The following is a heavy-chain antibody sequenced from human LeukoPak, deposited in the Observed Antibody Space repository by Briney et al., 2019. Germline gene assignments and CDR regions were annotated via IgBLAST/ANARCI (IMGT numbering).Heavy chain of an antibody. J-gene: IGHJ4*02. V-gene: IGHV3-64*01. CDR1: GFTFSSYA. CDR3: ARREGANFDC. CDR2: ISSNGDNT. Sequence: GGSLRLSCAASGFTFSSYAMSWVRQAPGKGLEYVSAISSNGDNTWYANSVKGRFTISRDNSKNTVYLQMGSLRAEDMAVYYCARREGANFDCWGQGTLVTVSS. D-gene: IGHD1-26*01.